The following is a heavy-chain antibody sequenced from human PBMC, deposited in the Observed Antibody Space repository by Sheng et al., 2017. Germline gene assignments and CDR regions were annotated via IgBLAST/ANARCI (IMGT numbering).Heavy chain of an antibody. CDR2: IIPILGIA. J-gene: IGHJ3*02. Sequence: QVQLVQSGAEVKKPGSSVKVSCKASGGTFSSYAISWVRQAPGQGLEWMGGIIPILGIANYAQKFQGRVTITADKSTSTAYMELSSLRSEDTAVYYCASLPPYYDSSGYYYAFDIWGQGTMVTVSS. CDR3: ASLPPYYDSSGYYYAFDI. CDR1: GGTFSSYA. V-gene: IGHV1-69*04. D-gene: IGHD3-22*01.